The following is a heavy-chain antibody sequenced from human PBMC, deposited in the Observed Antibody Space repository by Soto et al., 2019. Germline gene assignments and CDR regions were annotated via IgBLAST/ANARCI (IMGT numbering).Heavy chain of an antibody. V-gene: IGHV1-18*01. J-gene: IGHJ6*02. Sequence: ASVKVSCKASGYTFTSYGISWVRQAPGQGLERKGWISAYNGNTNYAQKLQGRVTMTTDTSTSTAYMELRSLRSDDTVVYFCARIPPLGYVYYYGMDVWGQGTTVTVSS. D-gene: IGHD5-12*01. CDR3: ARIPPLGYVYYYGMDV. CDR1: GYTFTSYG. CDR2: ISAYNGNT.